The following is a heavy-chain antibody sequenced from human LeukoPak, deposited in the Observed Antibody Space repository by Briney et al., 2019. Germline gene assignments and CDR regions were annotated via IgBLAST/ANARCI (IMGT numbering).Heavy chain of an antibody. CDR3: ARVGSSGWYVHPTLDY. D-gene: IGHD6-19*01. CDR1: GYTFTGYY. V-gene: IGHV1-2*02. J-gene: IGHJ4*02. CDR2: INPNNGGT. Sequence: VASVKVSCKASGYTFTGYYMHWVRQAPGQGLEWMGWINPNNGGTNYAQKFQGRVTVTRDTSISTAYMELSRLRSDDTAVYCCARVGSSGWYVHPTLDYWGQGTLVTVSS.